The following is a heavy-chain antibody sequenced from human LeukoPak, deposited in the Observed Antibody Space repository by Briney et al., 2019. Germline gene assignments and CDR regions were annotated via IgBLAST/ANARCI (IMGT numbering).Heavy chain of an antibody. CDR3: ARGRPFGGGFHLDY. V-gene: IGHV4-39*02. Sequence: SETLSLTCIISGDSSTSDSYYGGWVRQPPGKGLEWIGNIYYSGSTYYNPSLKSRVTMSVDTSKNQFFLKLSSVTAADTAVYYCARGRPFGGGFHLDYWGQGTLVTVSS. CDR1: GDSSTSDSYY. D-gene: IGHD1-26*01. CDR2: IYYSGST. J-gene: IGHJ4*02.